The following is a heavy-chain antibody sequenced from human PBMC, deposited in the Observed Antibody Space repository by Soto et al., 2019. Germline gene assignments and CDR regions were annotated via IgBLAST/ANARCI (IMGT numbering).Heavy chain of an antibody. CDR1: GYIFTSHG. CDR2: ISTYNGTT. V-gene: IGHV1-18*01. J-gene: IGHJ4*02. CDR3: ARGPATAPDAY. D-gene: IGHD2-2*01. Sequence: ASVEVSCKASGYIFTSHGIRWVRQAPGQGLEWMGRISTYNGTTTYAQKFQGRVTMTRDTSTSTVYMELSSLRSEDTAVYYCARGPATAPDAYWGLGTLVTVSS.